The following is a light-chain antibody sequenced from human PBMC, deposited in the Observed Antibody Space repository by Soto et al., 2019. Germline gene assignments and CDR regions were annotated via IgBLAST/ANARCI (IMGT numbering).Light chain of an antibody. V-gene: IGKV4-1*01. CDR2: WAS. CDR1: QSILDRSKNKYY. Sequence: DIVMTQSPDSLAVSLGERSSFNCKSSQSILDRSKNKYYLAWYQQKSGQPPKLLIYWASLRESGVPDRFTGSGSGTDFTLTISSLQPEDVSVYYCQQYFTSPWTFGQGNKVVI. J-gene: IGKJ1*01. CDR3: QQYFTSPWT.